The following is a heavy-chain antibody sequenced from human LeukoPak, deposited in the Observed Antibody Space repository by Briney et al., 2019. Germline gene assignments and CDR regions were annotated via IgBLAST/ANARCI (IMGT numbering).Heavy chain of an antibody. CDR2: IDYTGST. J-gene: IGHJ4*02. CDR3: ARSSGSFHRDFDS. D-gene: IGHD1-26*01. CDR1: GASISSYY. V-gene: IGHV4-59*01. Sequence: PSETLSLTCSVSGASISSYYWNWIRQPPGKGLEWIGYIDYTGSTSYIPSLQSRVTISIDTSKNQFSLRLNSVTAADTAVYYCARSSGSFHRDFDSWGQGTLVTVSS.